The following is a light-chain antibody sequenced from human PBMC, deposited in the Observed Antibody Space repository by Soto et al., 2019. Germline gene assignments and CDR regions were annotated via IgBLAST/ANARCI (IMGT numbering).Light chain of an antibody. V-gene: IGLV2-14*02. CDR3: SSYTSRSTLGV. CDR1: SSDVGSYNL. Sequence: QSVLTQPASVSGSPGQSITISCTGTSSDVGSYNLVSWYQQHPGKAPKLMIYDVTNRPSGVSYRFSGSKSGNTASLTISGLQAEDEADYYCSSYTSRSTLGVFGGGTKLTVL. J-gene: IGLJ2*01. CDR2: DVT.